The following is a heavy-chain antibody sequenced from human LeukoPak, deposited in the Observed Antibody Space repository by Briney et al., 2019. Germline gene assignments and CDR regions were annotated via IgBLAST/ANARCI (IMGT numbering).Heavy chain of an antibody. CDR1: GFTFSSYA. CDR3: AKDGPGELLFYFDY. CDR2: ISGSGGST. J-gene: IGHJ4*02. Sequence: GGSLRLSCAASGFTFSSYAMSWVRQAQGKGLEWVSAISGSGGSTYYADSVKGRFTISRDNSKNTLYQQMNGLRAEDTAVYYCAKDGPGELLFYFDYWGQGTLVTVSS. V-gene: IGHV3-23*01. D-gene: IGHD1-26*01.